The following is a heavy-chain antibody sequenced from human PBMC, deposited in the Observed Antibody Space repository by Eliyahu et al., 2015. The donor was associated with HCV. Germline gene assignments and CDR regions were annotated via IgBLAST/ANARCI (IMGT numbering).Heavy chain of an antibody. D-gene: IGHD6-19*01. CDR3: ASGGGGIAVAGTGGWFDP. Sequence: QVQLQESGPGLVKPSETLSLTCTVXGGSISTYYWSWIRQSPGKGLEWIGYIHYSGTTNYNPSLKSRVTISVDTSKNQFSLKLSSVTAADTAVYYCASGGGGIAVAGTGGWFDPWGQGTLVTVSS. CDR1: GGSISTYY. J-gene: IGHJ5*02. V-gene: IGHV4-59*01. CDR2: IHYSGTT.